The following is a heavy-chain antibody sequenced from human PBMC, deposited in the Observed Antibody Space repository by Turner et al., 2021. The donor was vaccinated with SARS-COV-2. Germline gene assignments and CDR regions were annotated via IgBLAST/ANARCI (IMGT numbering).Heavy chain of an antibody. D-gene: IGHD3-22*01. CDR1: GGSLSSSSYH. J-gene: IGHJ6*02. V-gene: IGHV4-39*01. CDR3: AGEEVVFRASHTLYYYGMDV. Sequence: QLQLQESGPGLVKPSETLSLTCTVPGGSLSSSSYHRGWIRQPPGKGLGWIGSIYYSGSAYYNPSLKSRVTVSVDTSKNQFSLKLSSVTAADTAVYYCAGEEVVFRASHTLYYYGMDVWGQGTTVTVSS. CDR2: IYYSGSA.